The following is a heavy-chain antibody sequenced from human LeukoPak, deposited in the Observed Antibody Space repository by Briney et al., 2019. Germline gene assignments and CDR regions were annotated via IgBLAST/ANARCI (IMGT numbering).Heavy chain of an antibody. CDR1: GYTFTSYG. J-gene: IGHJ4*02. V-gene: IGHV1-18*01. CDR2: ISAYNGNT. Sequence: GASVKVSRKSSGYTFTSYGISGVRPAPGQGLEWMGWISAYNGNTNYAQRLQGRVTMTTDTSTSTAYMELRNLRSDDTAVYYCARSPPLAVAGTFDYWGQGTLVTVSS. D-gene: IGHD6-19*01. CDR3: ARSPPLAVAGTFDY.